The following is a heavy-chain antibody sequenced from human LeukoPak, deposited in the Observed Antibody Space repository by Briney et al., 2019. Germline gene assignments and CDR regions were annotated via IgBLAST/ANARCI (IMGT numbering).Heavy chain of an antibody. V-gene: IGHV3-23*01. Sequence: GGSVSLSCAASGFTFNSYSMSWVRQAPGKALEWVSAISDSVGSTYYADSVKGRSTISRDNSKTTLYLKMNSLRGEDTAVYYCAKDPYYYDSSGYYTTGDFDYWGQGTLVTVSS. D-gene: IGHD3-22*01. J-gene: IGHJ4*02. CDR1: GFTFNSYS. CDR2: ISDSVGST. CDR3: AKDPYYYDSSGYYTTGDFDY.